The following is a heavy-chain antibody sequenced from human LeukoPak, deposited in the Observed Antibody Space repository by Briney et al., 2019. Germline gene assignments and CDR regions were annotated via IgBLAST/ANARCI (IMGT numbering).Heavy chain of an antibody. CDR3: ARQRTASYYDSSGYPYFDY. V-gene: IGHV4-39*01. CDR1: GGSISSSSYY. D-gene: IGHD3-22*01. J-gene: IGHJ4*02. CDR2: IYYSGST. Sequence: PSETLSLTCTVSGGSISSSSYYWGWIRQPPGKGLEWIGSIYYSGSTYYNPSLKSRVTISVDTSKNQFSLKLSSVTAADTAVYYCARQRTASYYDSSGYPYFDYWGQGTLVTVSS.